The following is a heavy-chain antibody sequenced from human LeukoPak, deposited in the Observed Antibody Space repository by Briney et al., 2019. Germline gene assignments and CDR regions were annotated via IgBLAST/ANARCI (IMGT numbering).Heavy chain of an antibody. CDR3: ARVSGYDWESFYDY. J-gene: IGHJ4*02. CDR2: IYSSGST. D-gene: IGHD5-12*01. Sequence: SETLSLTCTVSGGSISSGSYYWNWIRQPAGKGLEWIGRIYSSGSTNYNPSLKSRVTISVDTSKNQFSLKLSSVTAADTAVYYCARVSGYDWESFYDYWGQGTLVTVSS. CDR1: GGSISSGSYY. V-gene: IGHV4-61*02.